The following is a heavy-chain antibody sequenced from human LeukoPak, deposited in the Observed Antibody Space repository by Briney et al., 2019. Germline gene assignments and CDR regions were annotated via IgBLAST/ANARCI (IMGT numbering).Heavy chain of an antibody. CDR1: GGTFSSYA. V-gene: IGHV1-69*04. CDR2: IIPILGIA. D-gene: IGHD3-22*01. Sequence: ASVKVSCKASGGTFSSYAISWVRQAPGQGLEWMGRIIPILGIANYAQKFQGRVTITADKSTSTAYMELSSLRSEDTAVYYCAMERGDSSGYYKSAFDYWGQGTLVTVSS. J-gene: IGHJ4*02. CDR3: AMERGDSSGYYKSAFDY.